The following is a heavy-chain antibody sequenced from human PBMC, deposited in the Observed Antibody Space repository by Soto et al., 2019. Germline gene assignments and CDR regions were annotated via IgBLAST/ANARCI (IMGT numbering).Heavy chain of an antibody. CDR2: IHPSGRT. Sequence: QVQLQESGPGLVKPSGTLSLTCAVSGASISSDKWWSWVRPPPGKGLEWIGEIHPSGRTNCNPSLKSRIMMSVERSQNQFSLQVNSITAADTAVYYCARGGDWKFDYWGQGSQVTVSS. D-gene: IGHD2-21*02. CDR1: GASISSDKW. J-gene: IGHJ4*02. CDR3: ARGGDWKFDY. V-gene: IGHV4-4*02.